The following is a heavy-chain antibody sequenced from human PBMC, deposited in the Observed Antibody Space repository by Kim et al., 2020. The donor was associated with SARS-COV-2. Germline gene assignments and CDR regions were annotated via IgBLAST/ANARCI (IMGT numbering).Heavy chain of an antibody. CDR2: INPNSGGT. V-gene: IGHV1-2*06. Sequence: ASVKVSCKASGYTFTGYYMHWVRQAPGQGLEWMGRINPNSGGTNYAQKFQGRVTMTRDTSITTAYMELSSLRSDDTAMDYCVRGQLAPFDYWGQGTLVTV. J-gene: IGHJ4*02. CDR1: GYTFTGYY. CDR3: VRGQLAPFDY. D-gene: IGHD6-6*01.